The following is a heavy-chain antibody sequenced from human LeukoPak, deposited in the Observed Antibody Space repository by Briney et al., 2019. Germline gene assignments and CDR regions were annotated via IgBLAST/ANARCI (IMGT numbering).Heavy chain of an antibody. CDR1: GGSFSGYY. CDR3: CRGYSGDY. Sequence: KSSETLSLTCAVYGGSFSGYYWSWIRQPPGKGLEWIGEINHSGSTNYNPSLKSRVTISVDTSKNQFSLKLSSVTAADTAVYYCCRGYSGDYWGQGTLVTVSS. J-gene: IGHJ4*02. V-gene: IGHV4-34*01. D-gene: IGHD5-12*01. CDR2: INHSGST.